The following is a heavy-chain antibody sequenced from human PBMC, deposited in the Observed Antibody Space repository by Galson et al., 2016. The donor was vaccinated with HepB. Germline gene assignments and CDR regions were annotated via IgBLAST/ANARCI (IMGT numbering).Heavy chain of an antibody. CDR3: ATGTTGTVS. V-gene: IGHV3-23*01. J-gene: IGHJ4*02. CDR1: GFTFSSYG. CDR2: ISGSGGNA. D-gene: IGHD1-1*01. Sequence: SLRLSCAASGFTFSSYGMSWVRQAPRKGLEWVSGISGSGGNAYYADSVKGRFTISRDNSKNTLYLQMNSLRAEDTAVYYCATGTTGTVSWGQGTLVTVSA.